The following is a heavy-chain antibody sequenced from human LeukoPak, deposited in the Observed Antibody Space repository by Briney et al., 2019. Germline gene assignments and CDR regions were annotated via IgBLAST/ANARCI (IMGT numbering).Heavy chain of an antibody. V-gene: IGHV4-59*01. CDR2: IYYSGST. J-gene: IGHJ4*02. Sequence: SETLSLTCTVSGGSISSYYWSWIRQPPGKGLEWIGYIYYSGSTNYNPSLKSRVAMSVDTSNNQFFLRLTCVTAADTALYYCARGRFELPYWGQGTLVTVSS. CDR1: GGSISSYY. CDR3: ARGRFELPY. D-gene: IGHD2-15*01.